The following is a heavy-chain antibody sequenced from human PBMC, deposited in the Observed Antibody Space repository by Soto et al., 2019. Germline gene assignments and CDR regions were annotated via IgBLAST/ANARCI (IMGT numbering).Heavy chain of an antibody. J-gene: IGHJ4*02. CDR3: MLGSGWKDFDY. CDR1: GASISSNY. CDR2: IYYSGST. D-gene: IGHD3-22*01. V-gene: IGHV4-59*08. Sequence: SETLSLTCTVSGASISSNYWSWIRQSPGKGLEWIGYIYYSGSTNYNPSLKSRVTISVDTSKNQFSLKLSSVTAADTAVYYCMLGSGWKDFDYWGQGTLVTVSS.